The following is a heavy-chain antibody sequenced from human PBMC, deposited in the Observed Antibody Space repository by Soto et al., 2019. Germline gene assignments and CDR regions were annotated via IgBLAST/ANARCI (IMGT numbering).Heavy chain of an antibody. Sequence: QVQLQESGPGLVKPSQTLSLTCTVSGVSIISGGNYWSWIRQHPGKGLEWIGHIHYSGSTHYNPSLKSRVTISADTSKSQFSLNLSSVTAADTAVYYCARGRSVYKFDYWGQGTLVTVSS. D-gene: IGHD1-1*01. CDR1: GVSIISGGNY. V-gene: IGHV4-31*03. J-gene: IGHJ4*02. CDR3: ARGRSVYKFDY. CDR2: IHYSGST.